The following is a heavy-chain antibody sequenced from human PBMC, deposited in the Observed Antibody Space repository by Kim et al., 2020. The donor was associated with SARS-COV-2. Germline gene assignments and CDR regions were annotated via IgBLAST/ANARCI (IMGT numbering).Heavy chain of an antibody. CDR2: IYSGGST. CDR3: AREGGIAAADPNWFDP. J-gene: IGHJ5*02. CDR1: GFTVSSNY. Sequence: GSLRLSCAASGFTVSSNYMSWVRQAPGKGLEWVSVIYSGGSTYYADSVKGRFTISRDNSKNTLYLQMNSLRAEDTAVYYCAREGGIAAADPNWFDPWGQGTLVTVSS. D-gene: IGHD6-13*01. V-gene: IGHV3-66*01.